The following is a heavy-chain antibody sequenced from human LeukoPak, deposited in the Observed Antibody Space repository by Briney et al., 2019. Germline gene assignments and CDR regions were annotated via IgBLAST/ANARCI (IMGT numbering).Heavy chain of an antibody. CDR3: ARGMITFGGVILTYFDY. CDR1: GGSFSGYY. J-gene: IGHJ4*02. Sequence: SETLSLTCAVCGGSFSGYYWSWIRQPPGKGLEWIGEINHSGSTNYNPSLKSRVTISVDTSKNKFSLKLSSVTAADTAVYYCARGMITFGGVILTYFDYWGQGTLVTVSS. V-gene: IGHV4-34*01. CDR2: INHSGST. D-gene: IGHD3-16*01.